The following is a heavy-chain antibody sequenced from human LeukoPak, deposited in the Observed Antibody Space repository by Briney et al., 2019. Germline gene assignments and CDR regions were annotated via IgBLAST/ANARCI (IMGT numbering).Heavy chain of an antibody. D-gene: IGHD3-10*01. Sequence: ASVKVSCKASGYTFIGYYMHWVREAPGQGLQWMGWINPNSGGTNYAQKFQGRVTMTRDTSNSTAYMELSRLRSDDTAVYYCARGDSGSYLYWGQGTLVTVSS. J-gene: IGHJ4*02. CDR2: INPNSGGT. CDR1: GYTFIGYY. V-gene: IGHV1-2*02. CDR3: ARGDSGSYLY.